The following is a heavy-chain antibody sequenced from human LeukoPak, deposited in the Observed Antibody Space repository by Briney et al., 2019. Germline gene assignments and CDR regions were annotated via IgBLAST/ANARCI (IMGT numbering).Heavy chain of an antibody. CDR1: GGSISNYY. CDR3: ARGGGTYDSSGYYYVSFDY. Sequence: SETLSLTCTVSGGSISNYYWTWIRQPPGKGLEWIGEINHSGSTNYNPSLKSRVTISVDTSKNQFSLKLSSVTAADTAVYYCARGGGTYDSSGYYYVSFDYWGQGTLVTVSS. V-gene: IGHV4-34*01. J-gene: IGHJ4*02. D-gene: IGHD3-22*01. CDR2: INHSGST.